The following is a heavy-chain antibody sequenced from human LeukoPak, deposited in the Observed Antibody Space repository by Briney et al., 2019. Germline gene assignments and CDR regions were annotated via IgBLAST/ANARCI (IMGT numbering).Heavy chain of an antibody. J-gene: IGHJ6*03. D-gene: IGHD5-24*01. V-gene: IGHV1-2*02. CDR1: GYTFTAYY. CDR2: INPNSGGT. Sequence: ASVKVSCKASGYTFTAYYIHWVRQAPGQGLEWMGWINPNSGGTNYAQKFQGRVTMTRDTSISTAYMELSSLRSEDTAVYYCARASEMATIPYYYYYMDVWGKGTTVTVSS. CDR3: ARASEMATIPYYYYYMDV.